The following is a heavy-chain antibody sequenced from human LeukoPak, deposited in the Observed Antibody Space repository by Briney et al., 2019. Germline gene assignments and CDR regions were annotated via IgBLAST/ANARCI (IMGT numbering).Heavy chain of an antibody. CDR1: GFTFSVYA. V-gene: IGHV3-23*01. CDR3: VRETTPLFGVIVNYFFDY. Sequence: GGSLRLSCAASGFTFSVYAMSWVRQAPGKGLEWVSAMSGSGADTYYADSVKGRFTISRDNAKNSLYLQMNSLRAEDTAVYYCVRETTPLFGVIVNYFFDYWGQGTLVAVSS. D-gene: IGHD3-3*01. CDR2: MSGSGADT. J-gene: IGHJ4*02.